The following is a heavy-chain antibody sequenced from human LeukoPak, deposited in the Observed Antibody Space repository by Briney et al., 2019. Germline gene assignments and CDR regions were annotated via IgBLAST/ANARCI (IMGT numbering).Heavy chain of an antibody. CDR2: IYYSGST. CDR3: ARVPYSYGYPADYYYMDV. CDR1: VGSLSCYY. J-gene: IGHJ6*03. Sequence: SETLSLTCIGSVGSLSCYYWRWMRQPPGRGVEWVGYIYYSGSTNYNPSLKSRVTISVDTSKNQFSLKLSSVTAADTAVYYCARVPYSYGYPADYYYMDVWGKGTTVTVSS. V-gene: IGHV4-59*01. D-gene: IGHD5-18*01.